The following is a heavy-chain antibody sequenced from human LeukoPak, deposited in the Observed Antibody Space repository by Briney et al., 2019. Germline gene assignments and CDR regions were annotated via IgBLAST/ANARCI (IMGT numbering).Heavy chain of an antibody. CDR3: ARGPPESTTSDY. CDR2: LRPASGSS. J-gene: IGHJ4*02. V-gene: IGHV1-8*01. D-gene: IGHD2-2*01. Sequence: GASVTVSCTASGYIFTSYDISWVRQAAGQGLEWIGWLRPASGSSGYAQRFQGRVTMTRSTSTRTAYMELRSLTSEDTAVYYCARGPPESTTSDYWGQGTLVTVSS. CDR1: GYIFTSYD.